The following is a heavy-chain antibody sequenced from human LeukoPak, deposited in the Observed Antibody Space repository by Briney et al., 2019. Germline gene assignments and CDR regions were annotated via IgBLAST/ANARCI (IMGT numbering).Heavy chain of an antibody. CDR2: MNPNSGNT. Sequence: ASVKVSCKASGYTFTSYDINWVRQATGQGLEWMGWMNPNSGNTGYAQKFQGRVAMTRNTSISTAYMELSSLRSEDTAVYYCARGALTIFGVVIPATWDNWFDPWGQGTLVTVSS. J-gene: IGHJ5*02. CDR3: ARGALTIFGVVIPATWDNWFDP. CDR1: GYTFTSYD. D-gene: IGHD3-3*01. V-gene: IGHV1-8*01.